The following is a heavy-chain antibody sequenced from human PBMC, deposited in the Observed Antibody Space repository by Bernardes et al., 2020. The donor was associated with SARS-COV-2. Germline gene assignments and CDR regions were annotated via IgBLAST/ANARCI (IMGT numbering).Heavy chain of an antibody. CDR3: AREGSVVVITYYYGMDV. J-gene: IGHJ6*02. Sequence: ASVKVSCKASGYTFTSYGISWVRQAPGQGLEWMGWISAYNGNTNYAQKLQGRVTMTTDTSTSTAYMELRSLRSDDTAVYYCAREGSVVVITYYYGMDVWGQGTTVTVSS. CDR1: GYTFTSYG. CDR2: ISAYNGNT. D-gene: IGHD3-22*01. V-gene: IGHV1-18*01.